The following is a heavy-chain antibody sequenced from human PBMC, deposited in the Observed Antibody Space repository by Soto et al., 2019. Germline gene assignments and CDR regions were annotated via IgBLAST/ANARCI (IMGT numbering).Heavy chain of an antibody. CDR2: IVLGNGNT. CDR1: GFTFSSSA. J-gene: IGHJ5*02. D-gene: IGHD2-15*01. Sequence: SVKVSCKASGFTFSSSAVQWVRQARGQGLEWIGWIVLGNGNTNYAQKFQERVTITRDMSTSTAYMEVRSLTFEDTAVYYCATRIGNIGWYWLDTWGQGTLVTVAS. CDR3: ATRIGNIGWYWLDT. V-gene: IGHV1-58*01.